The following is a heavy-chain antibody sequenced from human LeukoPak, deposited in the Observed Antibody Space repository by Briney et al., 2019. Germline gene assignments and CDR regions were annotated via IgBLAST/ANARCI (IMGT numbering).Heavy chain of an antibody. CDR2: IYYSGST. D-gene: IGHD5-24*01. V-gene: IGHV4-59*01. Sequence: SETLPLTCTVSGGSISSYYWSWIRQPPGKGLEWIGYIYYSGSTNYNPSLKSRVTISVDTSKNQFSLKLSSVTAADTAVYYCARGVYNFFDYWGQGTLVTVSS. J-gene: IGHJ4*02. CDR3: ARGVYNFFDY. CDR1: GGSISSYY.